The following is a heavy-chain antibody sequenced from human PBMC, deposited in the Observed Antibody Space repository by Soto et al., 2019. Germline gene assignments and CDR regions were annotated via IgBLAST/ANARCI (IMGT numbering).Heavy chain of an antibody. CDR3: ARGTIVVSPYYYMDV. V-gene: IGHV1-18*01. J-gene: IGHJ6*03. Sequence: QGQLVQSGGEVKNIGASVRVSCRASGYPFSSYDISWVRQAPGQGLEWMGWISVYNGNTNYAPKFQGRVTMTTDTPTSTVHMDLRSLTSDDTAIYYCARGTIVVSPYYYMDVWGKGTTVTVSS. CDR1: GYPFSSYD. D-gene: IGHD2-21*01. CDR2: ISVYNGNT.